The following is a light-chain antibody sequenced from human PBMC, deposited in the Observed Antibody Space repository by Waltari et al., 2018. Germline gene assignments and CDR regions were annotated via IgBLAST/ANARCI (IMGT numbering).Light chain of an antibody. CDR2: GNS. V-gene: IGLV1-40*01. J-gene: IGLJ2*01. Sequence: HWYQQLPGTAPKRLIYGNSKRPSGVPDRFSGSKSGTSASLAITGLQAEDEADYYCQSYDSSLVVFGGGTKLTVL. CDR3: QSYDSSLVV.